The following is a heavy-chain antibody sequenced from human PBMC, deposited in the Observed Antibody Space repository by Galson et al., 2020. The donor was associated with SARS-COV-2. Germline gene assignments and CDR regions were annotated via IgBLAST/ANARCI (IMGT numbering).Heavy chain of an antibody. CDR1: GFTFNNAW. J-gene: IGHJ3*01. CDR3: ATGGRLGL. Sequence: TGGSLRLSCAASGFTFNNAWMNWVRQAPGKGLEWVGRVRSRADGGTTDFAAPVKGRFTISRDDSTNTLFLQMSSLKIEDTALYYCATGGRLGLWGQGTMVTVSS. V-gene: IGHV3-15*01. CDR2: VRSRADGGTT. D-gene: IGHD3-16*01.